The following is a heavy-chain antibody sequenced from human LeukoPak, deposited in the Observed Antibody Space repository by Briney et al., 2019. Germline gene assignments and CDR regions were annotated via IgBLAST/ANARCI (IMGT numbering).Heavy chain of an antibody. J-gene: IGHJ4*02. Sequence: SETLSLTCAVYGGSFSGYYWSWIRQRPGKGLEWIGEINHSGSTNYNPSLKSRVTISVDTSKNQFSLKLSSVTAADTAVYYCARGLLTTAGSISAPEFDYWGQGTLVTVSS. V-gene: IGHV4-34*01. CDR1: GGSFSGYY. D-gene: IGHD3-22*01. CDR3: ARGLLTTAGSISAPEFDY. CDR2: INHSGST.